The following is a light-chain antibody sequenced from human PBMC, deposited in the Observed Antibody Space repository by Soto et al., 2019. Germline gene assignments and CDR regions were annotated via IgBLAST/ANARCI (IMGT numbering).Light chain of an antibody. CDR2: EGH. CDR1: RNDVGNQNL. CDR3: CSYAGNYVL. J-gene: IGLJ2*01. V-gene: IGLV2-23*01. Sequence: QSVLTQPASVSGSPGQSITISCTGNRNDVGNQNLVSWYQHNPGEAPKLIIYEGHERPSGVSNRFSGSRSGNTASLTISGLQAEDEAKYYCCSYAGNYVLFGGGTKLTVL.